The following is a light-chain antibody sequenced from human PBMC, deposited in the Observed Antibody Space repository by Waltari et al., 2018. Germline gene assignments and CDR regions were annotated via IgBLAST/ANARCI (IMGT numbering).Light chain of an antibody. Sequence: DIQLTQSPSFLSASVGDRVTITCRASQGISSSLACYQQKPGKAPKLLIYAASTLQSWVPSRFSGSGSGTEFTLTISSLQPEDFATYYCQQLNSYPRTFGQGTKLEIK. CDR1: QGISSS. CDR2: AAS. CDR3: QQLNSYPRT. V-gene: IGKV1-9*01. J-gene: IGKJ2*01.